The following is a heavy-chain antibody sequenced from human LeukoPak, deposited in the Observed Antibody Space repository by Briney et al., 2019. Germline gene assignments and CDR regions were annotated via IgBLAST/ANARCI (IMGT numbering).Heavy chain of an antibody. J-gene: IGHJ4*02. Sequence: PSETLSLTCGVSGYSISSGYNCGWIRPPTGKRLEWIGSMSHSGSTYYNPSLKSRVTISVDTSKNQFSVKLSSVTAADTAVYYCARHHLYDSSGDGRYYFDYWGQGTLVTVSS. CDR1: GYSISSGYN. CDR3: ARHHLYDSSGDGRYYFDY. V-gene: IGHV4-38-2*01. D-gene: IGHD3-22*01. CDR2: MSHSGST.